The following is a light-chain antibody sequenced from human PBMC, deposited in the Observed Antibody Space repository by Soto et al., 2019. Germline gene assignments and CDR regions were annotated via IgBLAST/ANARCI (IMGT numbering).Light chain of an antibody. V-gene: IGKV3-20*01. J-gene: IGKJ4*01. CDR3: QQYGSSLPVT. CDR1: QSLTNNY. Sequence: ELVLTLSPGTLSLSHGARATLSCRASQSLTNNYLAWYQQKPGQAPRLLIYAASSRATGIPDRFSGSGSETDFTLTISRLEPEDFAVYYCQQYGSSLPVTFGGGTKV. CDR2: AAS.